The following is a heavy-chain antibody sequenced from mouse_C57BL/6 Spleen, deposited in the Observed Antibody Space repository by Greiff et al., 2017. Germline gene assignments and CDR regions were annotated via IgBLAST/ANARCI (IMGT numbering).Heavy chain of an antibody. CDR2: IDPEDGET. Sequence: EVQLVESGAELVKPGASVKLSCTASGFNIKDYYMHWVKQRTEQGLEWIGRIDPEDGETKYAPKFQGKATITADTSSNTAYLQLSSLTSEDTAVYYCARALIYDGYYGDSWFAYWGQGTLVTVSA. J-gene: IGHJ3*01. V-gene: IGHV14-2*01. D-gene: IGHD2-3*01. CDR1: GFNIKDYY. CDR3: ARALIYDGYYGDSWFAY.